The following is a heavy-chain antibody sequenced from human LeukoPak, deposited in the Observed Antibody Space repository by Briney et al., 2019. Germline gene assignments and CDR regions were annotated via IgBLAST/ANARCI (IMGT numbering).Heavy chain of an antibody. Sequence: PSETLSLTCTVSGGSINNYYWSWIRQPPGKGLEWMGYIYYRGSTNYNPSLKSRVTFSVDTSKNKFSLKLNSVTAADTAVYYCARGGDYGDLRYFDYWGQGTLVTVSS. D-gene: IGHD4-17*01. V-gene: IGHV4-59*01. CDR2: IYYRGST. CDR3: ARGGDYGDLRYFDY. J-gene: IGHJ4*02. CDR1: GGSINNYY.